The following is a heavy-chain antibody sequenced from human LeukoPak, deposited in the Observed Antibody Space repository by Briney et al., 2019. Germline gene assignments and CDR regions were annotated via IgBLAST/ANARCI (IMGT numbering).Heavy chain of an antibody. CDR1: GFTFSSYA. J-gene: IGHJ4*02. CDR3: AKGGAYGSGSLRRYFDY. CDR2: ISGSGGNT. D-gene: IGHD3-10*01. V-gene: IGHV3-23*01. Sequence: GGSLRLSCGVSGFTFSSYAMSWVRQAPGKGLEWVSGISGSGGNTYYANSVKGRFTISRDNSKNTLYLQMNSLRAEDTAVYYCAKGGAYGSGSLRRYFDYWGQGTLVTVSS.